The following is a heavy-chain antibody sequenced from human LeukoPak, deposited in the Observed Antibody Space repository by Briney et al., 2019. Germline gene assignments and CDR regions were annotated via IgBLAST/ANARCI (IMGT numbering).Heavy chain of an antibody. Sequence: ASVKVSCKASGYTLTGYYMHWVRQAPGQGLEWMGWISAYNGNTNYAQKLQGRVTMTTDTSTSTAYMELRSLRSDDTAVYYCARGTAMVDYWGQGTLVTVSS. CDR1: GYTLTGYY. CDR2: ISAYNGNT. CDR3: ARGTAMVDY. V-gene: IGHV1-18*04. D-gene: IGHD5-18*01. J-gene: IGHJ4*02.